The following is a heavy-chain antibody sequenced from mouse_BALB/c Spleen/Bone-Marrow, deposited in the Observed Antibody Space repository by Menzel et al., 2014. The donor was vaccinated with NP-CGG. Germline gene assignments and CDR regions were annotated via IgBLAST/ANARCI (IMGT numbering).Heavy chain of an antibody. V-gene: IGHV7-3*02. D-gene: IGHD2-12*01. J-gene: IGHJ1*01. CDR2: IRNKAKGYTT. CDR1: GFTFTDYY. CDR3: ARDINYDSYYWYFDV. Sequence: EVKLMESGGGLVQPGGSLRLSCATSGFTFTDYYMSWVRQPPGQALEWLGFIRNKAKGYTTEYSASVKGRFTISRDNSLSIVYLQMNTLRAEDSATYYCARDINYDSYYWYFDVWGAWTTVTVTS.